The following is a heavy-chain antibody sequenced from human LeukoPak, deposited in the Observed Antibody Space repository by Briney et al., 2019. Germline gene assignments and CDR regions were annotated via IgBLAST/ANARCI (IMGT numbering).Heavy chain of an antibody. V-gene: IGHV4-34*01. CDR3: ARDSLGPYGDYGYFDY. CDR2: INHSGST. J-gene: IGHJ4*02. D-gene: IGHD4-17*01. Sequence: SETLSLTCAVYGGSFSGYYWSWIRQPPGKGLEWIGEINHSGSTNYNPSLKSRVTISVDTSKNQFSLKLSSVTAADTAVYYCARDSLGPYGDYGYFDYWGQGTLVTVSS. CDR1: GGSFSGYY.